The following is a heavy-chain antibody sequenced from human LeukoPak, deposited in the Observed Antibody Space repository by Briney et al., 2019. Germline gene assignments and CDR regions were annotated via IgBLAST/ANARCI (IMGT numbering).Heavy chain of an antibody. V-gene: IGHV1-24*01. D-gene: IGHD4-23*01. J-gene: IGHJ4*02. CDR2: FDPEDGEI. Sequence: ASVKVSCKVSGYTLTELSMHWVRQAPGKGLEWMGGFDPEDGEIIYAQKFQGRVTMTRDMSTSTVYMELSSLRSEDTAVYYCARVPIGNYYGGNDVMDYWGQGTLVTVSS. CDR1: GYTLTELS. CDR3: ARVPIGNYYGGNDVMDY.